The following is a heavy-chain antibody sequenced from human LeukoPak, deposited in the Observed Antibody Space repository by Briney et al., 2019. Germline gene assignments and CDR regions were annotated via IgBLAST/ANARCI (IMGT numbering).Heavy chain of an antibody. CDR3: AKVSESNYDILTGYYTPYYFDY. CDR1: GFTFSISA. J-gene: IGHJ4*02. D-gene: IGHD3-9*01. V-gene: IGHV3-23*01. CDR2: ISDSGGST. Sequence: GGSLRLSCAASGFTFSISAMSWVRQAPGKGLEWVSGISDSGGSTFYADSVKGRFTISRDNSKNILDLQMNSLRADDTAVYYCAKVSESNYDILTGYYTPYYFDYWGQGTLVTVSS.